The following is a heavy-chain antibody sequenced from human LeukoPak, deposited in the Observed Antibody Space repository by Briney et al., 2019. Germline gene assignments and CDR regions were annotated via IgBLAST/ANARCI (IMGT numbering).Heavy chain of an antibody. J-gene: IGHJ6*03. Sequence: SVKVSCKASGGTFSSYAISWVRQAPGQGLEWMGGIIPIFGTANYAQKFQGRVTITADESTSTAYMELSSLRSEDTAVYYCARVAASYPYYYYMDVWGKGTTVTVSS. CDR2: IIPIFGTA. CDR3: ARVAASYPYYYYMDV. D-gene: IGHD6-25*01. V-gene: IGHV1-69*01. CDR1: GGTFSSYA.